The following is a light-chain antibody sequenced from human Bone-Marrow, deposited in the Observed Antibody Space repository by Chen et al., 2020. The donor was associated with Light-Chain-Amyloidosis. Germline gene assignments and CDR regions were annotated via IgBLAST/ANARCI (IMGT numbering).Light chain of an antibody. CDR1: QSLLHSNGYNY. V-gene: IGKV2-28*01. J-gene: IGKJ5*01. Sequence: DIVMTQSPLSLPVTPGEPASISCRSSQSLLHSNGYNYLDWYLQKPGQSPQVLIYLGSNRASGVPDRFSGSGSCPDFTLKISSVEAEDVGVYYCMQALQTPITFGQGTRLEIK. CDR3: MQALQTPIT. CDR2: LGS.